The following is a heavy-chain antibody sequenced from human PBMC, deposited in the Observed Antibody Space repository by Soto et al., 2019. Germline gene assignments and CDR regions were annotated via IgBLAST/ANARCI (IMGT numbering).Heavy chain of an antibody. CDR3: AKAFYGSGAPSQWNGP. V-gene: IGHV1-2*02. Sequence: GSLQVSCKASGYTFTGYHIHWVRQAPGQGLEWVGWINPQTVATNFAQRFQGRVTMTRDTSITTAYMDLSSLPSDDTATYYCAKAFYGSGAPSQWNGPSGPGTSGSGSS. D-gene: IGHD2-15*01. J-gene: IGHJ5*02. CDR1: GYTFTGYH. CDR2: INPQTVAT.